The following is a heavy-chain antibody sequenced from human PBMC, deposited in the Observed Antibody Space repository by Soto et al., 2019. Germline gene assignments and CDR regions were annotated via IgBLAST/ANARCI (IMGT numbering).Heavy chain of an antibody. Sequence: SETLSLTCAVSGGSISSGGYSWSWIRQPPGKGLEWIGYIYHSGSTKYNPSLKSRVTISVDTSKNRFSLRLSSVTAADTAVYYCARVWGGAFDFWGQGTMVTVSS. CDR1: GGSISSGGYS. CDR2: IYHSGST. V-gene: IGHV4-30-2*01. CDR3: ARVWGGAFDF. D-gene: IGHD3-10*01. J-gene: IGHJ3*01.